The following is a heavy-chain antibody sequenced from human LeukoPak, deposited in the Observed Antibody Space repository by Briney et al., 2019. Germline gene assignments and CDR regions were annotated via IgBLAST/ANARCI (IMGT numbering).Heavy chain of an antibody. D-gene: IGHD3-22*01. V-gene: IGHV3-33*01. CDR1: GFTFSSYA. CDR2: IWFDGSEK. Sequence: PGGSLRLSCAASGFTFSSYAMHWVRRAPGKGLEWVAVIWFDGSEKHYADSVKGRFTISRDNSKNTLYLQMNSLRAEDTAMYYCARTFDSTGYDYGHYFDYWGQGTLVTVSS. J-gene: IGHJ4*02. CDR3: ARTFDSTGYDYGHYFDY.